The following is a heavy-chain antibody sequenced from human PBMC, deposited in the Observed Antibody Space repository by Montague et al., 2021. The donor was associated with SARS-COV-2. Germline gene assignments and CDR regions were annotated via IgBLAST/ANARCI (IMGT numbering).Heavy chain of an antibody. CDR2: IDWDDGK. V-gene: IGHV2-70*11. CDR3: ARRTYDILTGYDYGMDV. CDR1: GFSLSTSGMC. D-gene: IGHD3-9*01. J-gene: IGHJ6*02. Sequence: PALVKPTQTLTLTCTFSGFSLSTSGMCVSWIRQPPGKALEWLARIDWDDGKYYSTSLKTRLTISKDTSKNQAVLSMTNMDPVDTATYYCARRTYDILTGYDYGMDVWGQGTTVTVSS.